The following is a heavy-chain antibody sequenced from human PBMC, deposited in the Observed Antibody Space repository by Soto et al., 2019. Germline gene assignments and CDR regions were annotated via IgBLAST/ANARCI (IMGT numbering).Heavy chain of an antibody. V-gene: IGHV4-39*01. Sequence: QLQLQESGPGLVKPSETLSLTCTVSGGSISSSSYYWGWIRQPPGKGLEWIGSIYYSGSTYYNPSRKRRVTISIDTSKNQFSLKLSSVTAADTAVYHCANIVLVPAAKFDPWGQGTLVTVSS. J-gene: IGHJ5*02. CDR3: ANIVLVPAAKFDP. CDR1: GGSISSSSYY. D-gene: IGHD2-2*01. CDR2: IYYSGST.